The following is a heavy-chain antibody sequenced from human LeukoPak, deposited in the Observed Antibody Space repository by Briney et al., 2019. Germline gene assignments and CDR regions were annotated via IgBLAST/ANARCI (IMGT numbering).Heavy chain of an antibody. V-gene: IGHV4-30-2*01. Sequence: PSETLSLTCAVSGVSISSGGYSWSWIRQPPGKGLEWIGFIYDSGSTYYNPSLKSRVTISVDTSKNQFSLKLSSVTAADTAVYYCARGELRYFDWSFYFDYWGQGTLVTVSS. D-gene: IGHD3-9*01. CDR3: ARGELRYFDWSFYFDY. CDR2: IYDSGST. J-gene: IGHJ4*02. CDR1: GVSISSGGYS.